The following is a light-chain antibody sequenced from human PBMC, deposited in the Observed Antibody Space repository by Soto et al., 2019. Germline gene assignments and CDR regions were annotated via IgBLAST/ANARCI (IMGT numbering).Light chain of an antibody. CDR2: SAS. CDR3: QHTCSNRLS. J-gene: IGKJ4*01. V-gene: IGKV1-39*01. CDR1: ESISAY. Sequence: IPLTQSPSSLSASVGARVTLACRASESISAYLNWYQHKPGEAPQVLVYSASTLRGGVPSRFSGAGSGTEFTLTISSLQPEDVATYCGQHTCSNRLSFGGGTKVEIK.